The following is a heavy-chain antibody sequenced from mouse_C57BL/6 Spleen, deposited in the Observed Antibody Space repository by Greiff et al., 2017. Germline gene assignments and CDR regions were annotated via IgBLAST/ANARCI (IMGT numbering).Heavy chain of an antibody. CDR3: ARNDGYYAMDY. CDR1: GFTFSSYA. CDR2: ICDGGSYT. J-gene: IGHJ4*01. V-gene: IGHV5-4*03. Sequence: EVKLQESGGGLVKPGGSLKLSCAASGFTFSSYAMSWVRQTPEKRPEWVATICDGGSYTYYPDNVKGRFTISRDNAKNNLYLQMSHLKSEDTAMYYCARNDGYYAMDYWGQGTSVTVSS. D-gene: IGHD2-3*01.